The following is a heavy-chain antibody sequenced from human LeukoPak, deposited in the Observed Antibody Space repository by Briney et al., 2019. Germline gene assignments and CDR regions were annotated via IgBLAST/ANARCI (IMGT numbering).Heavy chain of an antibody. CDR3: ARTGVLAVVVD. Sequence: PGESLKISCKGSGYRFTSYWIGWVRQIPGKALEWMGIIYPGDSDTRCSPSFQGQVTISADKSISTAYLQWSSLKASDTAMYYCARTGVLAVVVDWGQGTLVTVSS. V-gene: IGHV5-51*01. J-gene: IGHJ4*02. CDR2: IYPGDSDT. CDR1: GYRFTSYW. D-gene: IGHD2-15*01.